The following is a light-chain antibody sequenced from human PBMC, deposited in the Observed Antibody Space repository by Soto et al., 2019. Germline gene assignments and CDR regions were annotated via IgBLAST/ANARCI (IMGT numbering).Light chain of an antibody. Sequence: DIQMTQSPSTLSASVEARVTITCRASQSISSWLAWYQQKPGKAPKLLIYAASSLQSGVPSRFSGSGSGTDFTLTISSLQPEDFATYYCQQSYSTPITCGQGTRREIK. CDR2: AAS. J-gene: IGKJ5*01. V-gene: IGKV1-39*01. CDR1: QSISSW. CDR3: QQSYSTPIT.